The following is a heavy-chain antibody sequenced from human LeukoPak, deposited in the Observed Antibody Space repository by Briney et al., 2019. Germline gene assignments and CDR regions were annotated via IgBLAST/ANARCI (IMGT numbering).Heavy chain of an antibody. Sequence: SETLSLTCSVSGYSVSSDFVWGCIRQPPGKGLEWIGNLFHSGNTYYTPSLKSRVTISIDRSKNQFSLKLTSVTAADTAVYYCVRDSYYDNSGEGALDIWGQGTMVTVSA. CDR2: LFHSGNT. CDR3: VRDSYYDNSGEGALDI. CDR1: GYSVSSDFV. V-gene: IGHV4-38-2*02. J-gene: IGHJ3*02. D-gene: IGHD3-22*01.